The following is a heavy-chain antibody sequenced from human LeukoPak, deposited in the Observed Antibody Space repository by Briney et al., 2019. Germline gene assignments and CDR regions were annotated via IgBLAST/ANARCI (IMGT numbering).Heavy chain of an antibody. J-gene: IGHJ4*02. CDR3: AMEDIAGYFDY. V-gene: IGHV3-74*01. CDR2: INSDGSST. D-gene: IGHD5-12*01. CDR1: GFTFSSYW. Sequence: GGSLRLSCAASGFTFSSYWMHWVRQAPGKGLVWVSRINSDGSSTSYADSVKGRFTISRDNAKNTLYLQMNSLRAEDTAVYYCAMEDIAGYFDYWGQGTLVTVSS.